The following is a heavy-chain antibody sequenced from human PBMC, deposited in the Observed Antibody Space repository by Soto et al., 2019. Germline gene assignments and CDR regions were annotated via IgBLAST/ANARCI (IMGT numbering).Heavy chain of an antibody. Sequence: GGSLRLSCAASGFTFSDHYMDWVRQAPGKGLGWIGRIKNKPKSYTTQYAASVKGRFTISRDDSINSLHLQMESLRADDTAVYYCARYIVATKYLDYWGQGTLVTVSS. J-gene: IGHJ4*02. CDR2: IKNKPKSYTT. CDR1: GFTFSDHY. D-gene: IGHD5-12*01. V-gene: IGHV3-72*01. CDR3: ARYIVATKYLDY.